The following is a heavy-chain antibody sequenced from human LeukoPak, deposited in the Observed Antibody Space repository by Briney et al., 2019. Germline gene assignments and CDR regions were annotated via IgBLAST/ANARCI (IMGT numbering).Heavy chain of an antibody. D-gene: IGHD1-1*01. CDR3: ARVGQPTTLFDY. V-gene: IGHV4-59*01. CDR1: GGSISSYY. Sequence: PSETLSLTCTVSGGSISSYYWSWIRQPPGKGLEWIGYIYYSGSTNYNPSLKSRVTISVDTSKNQFSLKLSSVTAADTAVYYCARVGQPTTLFDYWGQGTLVSVSS. CDR2: IYYSGST. J-gene: IGHJ4*02.